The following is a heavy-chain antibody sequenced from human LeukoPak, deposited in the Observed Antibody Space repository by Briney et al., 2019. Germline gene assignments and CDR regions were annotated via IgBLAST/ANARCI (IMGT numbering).Heavy chain of an antibody. CDR2: IYYSGST. CDR3: AKQALYYFDY. Sequence: SETLSLTCTLSGGSIRSSSYYGGCIRHHPGKGLEWNGSIYYSGSTYYNPSLKSRVTISVDTSKSQCSLKLSAVTAADTAVYYCAKQALYYFDYWGQGTLVTVSS. CDR1: GGSIRSSSYY. V-gene: IGHV4-39*01. J-gene: IGHJ4*02.